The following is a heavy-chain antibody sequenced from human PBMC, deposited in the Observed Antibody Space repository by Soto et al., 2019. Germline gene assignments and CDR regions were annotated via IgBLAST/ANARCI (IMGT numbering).Heavy chain of an antibody. CDR1: GFTFSNAW. V-gene: IGHV3-15*01. Sequence: GVSLRLSCAASGFTFSNAWMSWVRQAPGKGLEWVGRIKSKTDGGTTDYAAPVKGRFTISRDDSKNTLYLQMNSLKTEDRELYYCNTDSSDAWNYGLNSFDDWGQGTLVTVS. CDR2: IKSKTDGGTT. CDR3: NTDSSDAWNYGLNSFDD. J-gene: IGHJ4*02. D-gene: IGHD1-7*01.